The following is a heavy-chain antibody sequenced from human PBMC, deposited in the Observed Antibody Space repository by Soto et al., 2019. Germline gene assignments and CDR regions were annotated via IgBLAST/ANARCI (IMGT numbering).Heavy chain of an antibody. CDR2: ISEGGST. CDR1: GGSIYTYY. J-gene: IGHJ6*02. Sequence: SETLSLTCNVSGGSIYTYYWSWLRQSPGKGLEWIGYISEGGSTNYNHSLESRVTISVDTSKKQVSLKLSSVSAADTAIYFCAGYCSSSICPEYHYFGLEVWGQGTTVTVSS. V-gene: IGHV4-59*01. CDR3: AGYCSSSICPEYHYFGLEV. D-gene: IGHD2-2*01.